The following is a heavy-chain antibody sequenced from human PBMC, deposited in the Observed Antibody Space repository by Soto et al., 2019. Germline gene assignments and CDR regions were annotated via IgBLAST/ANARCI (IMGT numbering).Heavy chain of an antibody. CDR2: IDTSGTKI. CDR3: ASHYDMWSGYLSSVDY. Sequence: QVQLVESGGDLVKPGGSLRLSCAASGYTFSDYYMSWIRQAPGKGLEWISYIDTSGTKIYYADSVKGRFTITRDNAKNSLYLEMNSLRDEDTAVYYCASHYDMWSGYLSSVDYWGQGTLVTVSS. V-gene: IGHV3-11*01. D-gene: IGHD3-3*01. J-gene: IGHJ4*02. CDR1: GYTFSDYY.